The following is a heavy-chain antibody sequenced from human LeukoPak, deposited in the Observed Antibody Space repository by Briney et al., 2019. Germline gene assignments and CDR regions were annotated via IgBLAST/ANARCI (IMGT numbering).Heavy chain of an antibody. D-gene: IGHD5-18*01. CDR3: ARERGGLGYGYGWFDP. Sequence: SQTLSLTCAVSGGSISSGSYSWSWIRQPPGKGLEWIGYIYYSGSTNYNPSLKSRVTISVDTSKNQFSLKLSSVTAADTAVYYCARERGGLGYGYGWFDPWGQGTLVTVSS. V-gene: IGHV4-30-4*07. CDR2: IYYSGST. CDR1: GGSISSGSYS. J-gene: IGHJ5*02.